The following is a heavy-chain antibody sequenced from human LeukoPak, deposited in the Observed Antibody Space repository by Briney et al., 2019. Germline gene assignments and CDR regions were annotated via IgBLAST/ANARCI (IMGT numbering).Heavy chain of an antibody. CDR3: ARGISYYYDSSGYLFDY. D-gene: IGHD3-22*01. J-gene: IGHJ4*02. CDR2: IYYSGST. CDR1: GGSISSYY. Sequence: SETLSLTCTVSGGSISSYYWSWIRQPPGKGLEWIGYIYYSGSTNYNPSLKSRVTVSVDTSKNQFSLKLSSVTAADTAVYYCARGISYYYDSSGYLFDYWGQGTLVTVSS. V-gene: IGHV4-59*01.